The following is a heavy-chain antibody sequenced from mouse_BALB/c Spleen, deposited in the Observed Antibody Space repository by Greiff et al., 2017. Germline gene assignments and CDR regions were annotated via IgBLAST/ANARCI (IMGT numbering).Heavy chain of an antibody. Sequence: EVQLQESGPGLVKPSQSLSLTCSVTGYSITSGYYWNWIRQFPGNKLEWMGYISYDGSNNYNPSLKNRISITRDTSKNQIFLKLNSVTTEDTATYYCARGGRSYAMDYWGQGTSVTVSS. CDR3: ARGGRSYAMDY. V-gene: IGHV3-6*02. CDR2: ISYDGSN. CDR1: GYSITSGYY. J-gene: IGHJ4*01. D-gene: IGHD1-1*01.